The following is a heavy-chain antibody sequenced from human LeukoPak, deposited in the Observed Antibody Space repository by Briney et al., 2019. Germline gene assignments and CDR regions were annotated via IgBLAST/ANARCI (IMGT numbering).Heavy chain of an antibody. CDR2: INGFNGNT. CDR3: AREPISSGSYYPRSDY. D-gene: IGHD3-10*01. J-gene: IGHJ4*02. CDR1: GYTFTNYG. V-gene: IGHV1-18*01. Sequence: ASVKVSCKASGYTFTNYGIAWVRQAPGQGLEWMGWINGFNGNTKYAQKLQGRVTMTTDTSTTTAYMELRSLRSDDTAVYYCAREPISSGSYYPRSDYWSQGTLVTVSS.